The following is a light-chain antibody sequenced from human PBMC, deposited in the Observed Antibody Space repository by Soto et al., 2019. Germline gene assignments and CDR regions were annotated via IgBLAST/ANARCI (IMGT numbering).Light chain of an antibody. V-gene: IGLV2-14*03. Sequence: QSVLTQPASVSGSPGQSITISCTGTSSDVGGYNYVSWYQHYPGKAPKLMIYDVSNRPSGVSNRFSGSKSGNTAPLTISGLQAEDEADYYCTSYRSTSTYVFGTGTKVTVL. CDR1: SSDVGGYNY. CDR3: TSYRSTSTYV. J-gene: IGLJ1*01. CDR2: DVS.